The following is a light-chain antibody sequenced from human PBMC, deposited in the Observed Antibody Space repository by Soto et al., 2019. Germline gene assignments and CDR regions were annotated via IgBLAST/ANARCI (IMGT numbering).Light chain of an antibody. CDR1: QSVSSY. CDR3: QQYRNWPRT. CDR2: GAS. Sequence: EIVLTQSPATLSLSPGERATLSCRASQSVSSYLAWYQQKPGQAPRLLVYGASTKATDMPGRFSGRGSGTEFTLTINNLQSEDFAVYYCQQYRNWPRTFGQGTKVDIK. J-gene: IGKJ1*01. V-gene: IGKV3-15*01.